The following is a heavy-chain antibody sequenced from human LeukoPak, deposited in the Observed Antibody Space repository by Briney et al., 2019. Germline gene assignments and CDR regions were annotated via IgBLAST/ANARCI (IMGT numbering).Heavy chain of an antibody. Sequence: GGSLRLSCAASGFTFSSYWMSWVRQAPGKGLEWVANINQGGSEKYYVDSVKGRFTISRDNAKNSLYLQMNSLRAEDTAMYYCARYGDSGWVIDNWGQGTLVTVSS. CDR1: GFTFSSYW. D-gene: IGHD6-19*01. CDR3: ARYGDSGWVIDN. V-gene: IGHV3-7*03. J-gene: IGHJ4*02. CDR2: INQGGSEK.